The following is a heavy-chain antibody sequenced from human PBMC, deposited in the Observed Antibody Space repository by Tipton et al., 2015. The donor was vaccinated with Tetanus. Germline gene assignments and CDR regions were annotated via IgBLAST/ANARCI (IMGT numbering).Heavy chain of an antibody. Sequence: TLSLTCAVDGGSLNNYYWAWFRQPPGKGLEWIGEIDHSGNTRYNPSLKSRLTISVDTSKDQFSLKLSSVTAADTAVYYCARVVEVAVAGMGLYYYYGMDVWGQGTTVTVS. V-gene: IGHV4-34*01. D-gene: IGHD6-19*01. CDR3: ARVVEVAVAGMGLYYYYGMDV. CDR2: IDHSGNT. J-gene: IGHJ6*02. CDR1: GGSLNNYY.